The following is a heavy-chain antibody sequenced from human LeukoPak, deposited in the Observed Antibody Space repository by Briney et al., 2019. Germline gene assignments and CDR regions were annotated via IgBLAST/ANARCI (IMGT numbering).Heavy chain of an antibody. Sequence: GASVKVSCKASGYTFTGYYMHWVRQAPGQGLEWMGWINPNSGGTNYAQKFQGRVTMTRDTSISTAYMELSRLRSDDTAVYYCARVGYGWFGEFTFDYWGQGTLVTVSS. CDR3: ARVGYGWFGEFTFDY. V-gene: IGHV1-2*02. CDR2: INPNSGGT. J-gene: IGHJ4*02. CDR1: GYTFTGYY. D-gene: IGHD3-10*01.